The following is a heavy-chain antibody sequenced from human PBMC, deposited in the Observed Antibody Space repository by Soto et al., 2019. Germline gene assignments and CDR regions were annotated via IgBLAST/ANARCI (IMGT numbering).Heavy chain of an antibody. D-gene: IGHD6-19*01. CDR3: AKDRITYGSGWYSGYNNYYDMDV. CDR2: VTGSGGAT. V-gene: IGHV3-23*01. CDR1: GLTFSRYA. J-gene: IGHJ6*02. Sequence: EVQLLESGGGLAQPGGSLRLSCVASGLTFSRYAMTWVRQAPGKGLEWVSTVTGSGGATYYADSVKGRFTISRDNSENTLYMEMNSLSGEDTAVYYCAKDRITYGSGWYSGYNNYYDMDVWGQGTTVTVSS.